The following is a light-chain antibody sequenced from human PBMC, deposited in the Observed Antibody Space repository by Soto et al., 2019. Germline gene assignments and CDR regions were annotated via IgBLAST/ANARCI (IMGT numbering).Light chain of an antibody. V-gene: IGKV3-15*01. CDR1: QSIASN. Sequence: EIVMTQSPATLSVSPGERATLFCRASQSIASNLAWYQQKAGQAPRLLIYGTSTRATGIPARFSGSGSGTEFTLTISSLQSDDSAVYYCQQYNNWPPLSFGGGTKVEIK. CDR2: GTS. J-gene: IGKJ4*01. CDR3: QQYNNWPPLS.